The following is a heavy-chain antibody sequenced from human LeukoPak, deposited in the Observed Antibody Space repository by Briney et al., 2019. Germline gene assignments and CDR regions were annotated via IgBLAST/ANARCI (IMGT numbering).Heavy chain of an antibody. CDR3: AKDERGGHPDPSYFDY. D-gene: IGHD3-16*01. CDR1: GFTLSSYD. Sequence: GGSLTLSCVASGFTLSSYDMSWVSQAPGKGLEWVSGIRGSAGSTYYADSVNGPFTISRDNSKNTLYLEMNSLGAEDTAVYYCAKDERGGHPDPSYFDYWGQGTLVTVSS. CDR2: IRGSAGST. J-gene: IGHJ4*02. V-gene: IGHV3-23*01.